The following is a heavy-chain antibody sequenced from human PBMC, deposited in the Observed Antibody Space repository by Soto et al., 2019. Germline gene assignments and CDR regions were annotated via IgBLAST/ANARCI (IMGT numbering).Heavy chain of an antibody. CDR2: IVVGSGNT. J-gene: IGHJ3*02. CDR3: AASNFSYYDSSGYYSLPAFDAFDI. V-gene: IGHV1-58*01. CDR1: GFTFTSSA. D-gene: IGHD3-22*01. Sequence: GASVKVSCKASGFTFTSSAVQWVRQARGQRLEWIGWIVVGSGNTNYAQKFQERVTITRDMSTSTAYMELSSLRSEDTAVYYCAASNFSYYDSSGYYSLPAFDAFDIWGQGTMVTVSS.